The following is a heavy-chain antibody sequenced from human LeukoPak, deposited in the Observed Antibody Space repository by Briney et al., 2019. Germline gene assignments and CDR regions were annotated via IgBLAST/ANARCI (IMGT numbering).Heavy chain of an antibody. CDR2: ISSSSYI. V-gene: IGHV3-21*01. CDR1: GFTFSSYS. CDR3: ARWGIYDAFDI. D-gene: IGHD2-21*01. J-gene: IGHJ3*02. Sequence: GGSLRLSCAASGFTFSSYSMNWVRQAPGKGLEWVSSISSSSYIYYADSVKGRFTISRDNAKNSLYLQMNSLRAEDTAVYYCARWGIYDAFDIWGQGTMVTVSS.